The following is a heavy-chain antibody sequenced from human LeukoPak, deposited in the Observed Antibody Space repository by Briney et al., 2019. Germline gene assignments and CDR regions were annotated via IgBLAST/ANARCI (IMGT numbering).Heavy chain of an antibody. CDR2: IYDSGAT. CDR1: GGSISSGGYY. V-gene: IGHV4-31*03. D-gene: IGHD3-22*01. CDR3: ARSDSSAYYFDY. J-gene: IGHJ4*02. Sequence: SQTLSLTCTVSGGSISSGGYYWSWIRQHPGKGLEWIGYIYDSGATSYNPSLKSRRTISVDTSRNQFSLRLSSVTAADSAVYYCARSDSSAYYFDYWGQGTLVTVSS.